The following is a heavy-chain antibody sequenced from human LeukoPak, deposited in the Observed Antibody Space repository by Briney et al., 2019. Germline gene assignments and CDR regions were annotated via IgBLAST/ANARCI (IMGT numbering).Heavy chain of an antibody. J-gene: IGHJ4*02. CDR3: ARRGDWNEANFDY. CDR2: SSRSSSYI. D-gene: IGHD1-1*01. Sequence: PGGSLRLSCAASGFTLSSYSMNWVRQAPGKGLEWVSSSSRSSSYIYYADSVKGRFTISRDDAKNSLYLQMNGLRVEDTAVYYCARRGDWNEANFDYWGQGTLVTVSS. V-gene: IGHV3-21*01. CDR1: GFTLSSYS.